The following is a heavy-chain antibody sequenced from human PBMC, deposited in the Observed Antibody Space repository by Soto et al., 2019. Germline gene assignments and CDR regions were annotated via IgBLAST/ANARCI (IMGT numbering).Heavy chain of an antibody. CDR2: INPSGGST. V-gene: IGHV1-46*01. CDR3: ARDYSDSSGYYYRLYYYYGLDV. Sequence: ASVKVSCKASGYTFTSYYMHWVRQAPGQGLEWMGIINPSGGSTSYAQEFQGRVTMTRDTSTSTVYMELSSLRSEDTAVYYCARDYSDSSGYYYRLYYYYGLDVWGQGTTVTVSS. D-gene: IGHD3-22*01. CDR1: GYTFTSYY. J-gene: IGHJ6*02.